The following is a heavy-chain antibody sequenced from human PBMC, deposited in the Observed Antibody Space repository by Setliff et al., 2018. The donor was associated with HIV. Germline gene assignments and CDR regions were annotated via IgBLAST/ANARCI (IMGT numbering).Heavy chain of an antibody. CDR1: GGSFSGYY. CDR3: ARVPRITTLRNAFDI. CDR2: LNHSGST. V-gene: IGHV4-34*09. J-gene: IGHJ3*02. Sequence: SETLSLTCAIYGGSFSGYYWTWIRQPPGKGLEWIGELNHSGSTSYNPSLKSRVTISIDTSKNQFSLKLSSVTAADTAIYYCARVPRITTLRNAFDIWAKGQWSPSPQ. D-gene: IGHD3-3*01.